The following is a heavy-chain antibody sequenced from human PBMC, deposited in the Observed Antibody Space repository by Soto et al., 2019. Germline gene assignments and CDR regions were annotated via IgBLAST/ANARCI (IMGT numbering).Heavy chain of an antibody. CDR2: ITWNSVAL. D-gene: IGHD3-9*01. CDR3: SKERVRDFDG. J-gene: IGHJ4*02. V-gene: IGHV3-9*01. CDR1: GFTFDDHA. Sequence: VQLVESGGGLVRPGGSLRLSCAASGFTFDDHAMHWVRQAPGKGLEWVSAITWNSVALEYAATVKGRFTISRDNAKNSLYLQMDNVRPDYTALYYWSKERVRDFDGWGQGTLVTVSS.